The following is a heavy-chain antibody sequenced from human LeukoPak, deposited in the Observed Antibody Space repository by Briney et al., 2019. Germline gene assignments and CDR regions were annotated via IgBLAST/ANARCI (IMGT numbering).Heavy chain of an antibody. V-gene: IGHV4-61*01. CDR3: ARGGVGATK. J-gene: IGHJ4*02. D-gene: IGHD1-26*01. Sequence: PSETLSLTCTVSGGSVSSGSYYWSWIRQPPGKGLERIGYIYYSGSTNYNPSLKSRVTISVDTSKNQFSLKLSSVTAADTAVYYCARGGVGATKWGQGTLVTVSS. CDR1: GGSVSSGSYY. CDR2: IYYSGST.